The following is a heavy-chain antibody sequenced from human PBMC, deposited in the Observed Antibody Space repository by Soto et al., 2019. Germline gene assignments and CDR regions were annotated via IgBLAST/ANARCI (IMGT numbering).Heavy chain of an antibody. CDR3: ARERKDYVWGSYSYWFDP. CDR2: IIPIFGTA. D-gene: IGHD3-16*01. V-gene: IGHV1-69*13. J-gene: IGHJ5*02. CDR1: GGTFSSYA. Sequence: GASVKVSCKASGGTFSSYAISWVRQAPGQGLEWMGGIIPIFGTANYAQKFQGRVTITADESTSTAYMELSSLRSEDTAVYYCARERKDYVWGSYSYWFDPWGQGTLVT.